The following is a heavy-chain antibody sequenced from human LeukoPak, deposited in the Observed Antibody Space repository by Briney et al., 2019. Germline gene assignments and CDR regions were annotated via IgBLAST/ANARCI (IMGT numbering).Heavy chain of an antibody. V-gene: IGHV1-46*01. CDR1: GYTFTSYY. CDR2: INPSGGST. CDR3: ARDRAPGGYSGYDLGY. J-gene: IGHJ4*02. Sequence: ASVKVSCKASGYTFTSYYMHWARQAPGQGLEWMGIINPSGGSTSYAQKFQGRVTMTRDMSTSTVYMELSSLRSEDTAVYYCARDRAPGGYSGYDLGYWGQGTLVTVSS. D-gene: IGHD5-12*01.